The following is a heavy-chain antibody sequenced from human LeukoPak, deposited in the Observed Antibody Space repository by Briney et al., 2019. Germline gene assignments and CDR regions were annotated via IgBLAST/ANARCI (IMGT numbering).Heavy chain of an antibody. J-gene: IGHJ4*02. CDR1: GFTFSSYS. V-gene: IGHV3-21*01. Sequence: GGSLRLSCAASGFTFSSYSMNWVRQAPGKGLEWVSSISSSSYIYYADSVKGRFTISRDNAKNSLYLQMNSLRAEDTAVYYCARGRRIAAAGLYYFDYWGQGTLVTVSS. CDR2: ISSSSYI. D-gene: IGHD6-13*01. CDR3: ARGRRIAAAGLYYFDY.